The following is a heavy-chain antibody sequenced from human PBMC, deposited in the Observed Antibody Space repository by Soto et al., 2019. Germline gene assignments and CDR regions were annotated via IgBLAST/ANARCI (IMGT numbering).Heavy chain of an antibody. CDR3: ANLIVFHSSYYHDY. J-gene: IGHJ4*01. CDR1: GVPFSCYY. V-gene: IGHV4-34*01. Sequence: SETLSLTCAVYGVPFSCYYWSWIRQSPGKGLEWIVEINHSGNTNYNPSLKSRVTMLVDTSKNQFSLSLSSVTAADTAVYYCANLIVFHSSYYHDYWGHGTLVTVSS. D-gene: IGHD1-26*01. CDR2: INHSGNT.